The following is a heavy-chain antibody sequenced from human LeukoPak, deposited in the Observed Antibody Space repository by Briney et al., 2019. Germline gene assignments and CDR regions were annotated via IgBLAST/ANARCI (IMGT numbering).Heavy chain of an antibody. CDR3: AKVRGRKVYYDSSGYYEV. D-gene: IGHD3-22*01. CDR1: GFTFSSYG. Sequence: GGSLRLSCAASGFTFSSYGMHWVRQAPGKGLEWVAFIRYDGSNKYYADSVKGRFTISRDNSKNTLYLQMNSLRAEDTAVYYCAKVRGRKVYYDSSGYYEVWGQGTLVTVSS. V-gene: IGHV3-30*02. J-gene: IGHJ4*02. CDR2: IRYDGSNK.